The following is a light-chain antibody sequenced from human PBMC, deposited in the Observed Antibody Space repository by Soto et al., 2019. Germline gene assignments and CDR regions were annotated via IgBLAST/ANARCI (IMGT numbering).Light chain of an antibody. V-gene: IGKV3-20*01. CDR2: GAS. J-gene: IGKJ5*01. Sequence: EIVLTQSPGTLSLSPGERATLSCRASQSVSTSSLSCYQQKPGQAPRLLIYGASSRATGIPDRFSGSGSGTDFTLTISRLEPEDFAVYYCQQYGSSPRITFGQGTRLDI. CDR3: QQYGSSPRIT. CDR1: QSVSTSS.